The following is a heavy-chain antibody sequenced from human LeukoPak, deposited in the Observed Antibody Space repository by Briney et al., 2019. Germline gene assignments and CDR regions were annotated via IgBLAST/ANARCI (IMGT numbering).Heavy chain of an antibody. V-gene: IGHV4-4*02. CDR1: GGSISSSNW. Sequence: SETLSLTCAVSGGSISSSNWWSWVRQPPGKGLEWIGEIYHSGSTNYNPSLKSRVTISVDKSKNQFSLKLSSVTAADTAVYYCAREGSSGYPQAYYFDYWGQGTLVTVSS. J-gene: IGHJ4*02. D-gene: IGHD3-22*01. CDR2: IYHSGST. CDR3: AREGSSGYPQAYYFDY.